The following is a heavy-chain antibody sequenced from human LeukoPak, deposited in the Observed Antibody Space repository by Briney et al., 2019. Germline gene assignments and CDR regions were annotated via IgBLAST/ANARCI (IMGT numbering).Heavy chain of an antibody. Sequence: KASETLSLTCTVSGGSVSSGSYYWSWIRQPPGKGLEWIAYIYYTGSTNYNPSLKSRVTMSVDTSKIQFSLKMSSVTAADTAVYYCARGYYDSSGYFHFDYWGQGTLVTVSS. V-gene: IGHV4-61*01. CDR3: ARGYYDSSGYFHFDY. D-gene: IGHD3-22*01. J-gene: IGHJ4*02. CDR1: GGSVSSGSYY. CDR2: IYYTGST.